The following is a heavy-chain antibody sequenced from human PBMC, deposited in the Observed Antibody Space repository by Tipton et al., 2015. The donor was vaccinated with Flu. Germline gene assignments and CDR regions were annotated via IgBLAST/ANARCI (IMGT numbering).Heavy chain of an antibody. CDR1: GGSISSHY. D-gene: IGHD7-27*01. V-gene: IGHV4-4*07. CDR2: ISNSGST. J-gene: IGHJ3*02. CDR3: ARDPHKLGGESDAFDI. Sequence: TLSLTCTVSGGSISSHYWSWLRQPAGKGLEWIGRISNSGSTNYNPSLKSRVTMSIDTSKNQFSLRLSSVTAADTAVYYCARDPHKLGGESDAFDIWGQGTMVTVSS.